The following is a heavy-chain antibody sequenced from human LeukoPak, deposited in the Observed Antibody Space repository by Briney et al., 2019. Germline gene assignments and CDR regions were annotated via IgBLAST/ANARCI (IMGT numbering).Heavy chain of an antibody. CDR3: ARDSVRGFVVVTANAFDI. CDR1: GGSFSGYY. D-gene: IGHD2-21*02. V-gene: IGHV4-34*01. CDR2: IHQIGTT. J-gene: IGHJ3*02. Sequence: SETLSLTCAVYGGSFSGYYWSWIRQPPGKGLEWIGEIHQIGTTNYNPSLKSRVTISVDTSKNQFSLKLSSVTAADTAVYYCARDSVRGFVVVTANAFDIWGQGTMVTVSS.